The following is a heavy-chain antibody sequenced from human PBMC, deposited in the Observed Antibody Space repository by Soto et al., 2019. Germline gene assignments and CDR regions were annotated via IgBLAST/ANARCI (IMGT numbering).Heavy chain of an antibody. V-gene: IGHV1-69*01. CDR2: IIPIFGTT. J-gene: IGHJ4*02. D-gene: IGHD3-10*01. CDR3: AQVSLRGHLLGNFDY. CDR1: GGTFNTHT. Sequence: QVQLVQSGAEVKKPGSSVKVSCKASGGTFNTHTISWVRQAPGQGLEWMGGIIPIFGTTNYAQNFQGRVTITADESTSTAYMELSSLISEDTAVYYCAQVSLRGHLLGNFDYWGQGTLVTVSS.